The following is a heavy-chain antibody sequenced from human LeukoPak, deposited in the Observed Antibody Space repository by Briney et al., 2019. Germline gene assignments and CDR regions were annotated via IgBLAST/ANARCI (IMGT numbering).Heavy chain of an antibody. Sequence: GGSLRLSCAASGFTFSGYAMSWVRQAPGKGLEWVSAISGSGGSTYYADSVKGRFTISRDNAKNSVFLQMNSLRAEDTAVYYCARGTLLTPFDYWGQGTLVTVSS. CDR2: ISGSGGST. D-gene: IGHD3-9*01. CDR1: GFTFSGYA. J-gene: IGHJ4*02. CDR3: ARGTLLTPFDY. V-gene: IGHV3-23*01.